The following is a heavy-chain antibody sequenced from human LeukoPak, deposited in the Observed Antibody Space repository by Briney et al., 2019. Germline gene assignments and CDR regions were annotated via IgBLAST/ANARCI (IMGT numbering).Heavy chain of an antibody. CDR3: ARHGYYYGSGSYYNGKVPGFDY. J-gene: IGHJ4*02. CDR1: GGSISSSSFY. CDR2: ISYTGST. V-gene: IGHV4-39*01. Sequence: PSETLSLTCSVSGGSISSSSFYWGWIRQPPGKGLEWIGSISYTGSTYYNPSLKSRVTISVDTSKNQFSLKLSSVTAADTAVYYCARHGYYYGSGSYYNGKVPGFDYWGQGTLVTVSS. D-gene: IGHD3-10*01.